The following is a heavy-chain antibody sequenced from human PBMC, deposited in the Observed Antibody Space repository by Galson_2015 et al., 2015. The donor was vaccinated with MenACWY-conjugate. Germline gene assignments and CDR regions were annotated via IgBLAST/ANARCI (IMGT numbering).Heavy chain of an antibody. J-gene: IGHJ6*02. CDR3: ARAPSDNDYLIAMDV. CDR1: GFPFSNHG. V-gene: IGHV3-23*01. D-gene: IGHD3-16*01. CDR2: ISNSGGLT. Sequence: SLRLSCAASGFPFSNHGMSWVRQAPGKGMEWVSSISNSGGLTYYTDSVRGRFTSSRDNSKNTLYLQLSSLSAGDTALYYCARAPSDNDYLIAMDVWGQGTTVTVSS.